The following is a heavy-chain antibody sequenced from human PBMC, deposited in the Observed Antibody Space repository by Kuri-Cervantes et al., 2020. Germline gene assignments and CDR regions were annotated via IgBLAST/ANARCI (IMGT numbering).Heavy chain of an antibody. D-gene: IGHD1-26*01. CDR1: GFTVSSNY. J-gene: IGHJ5*02. V-gene: IGHV3-53*01. CDR2: IYVSGST. CDR3: AKALYSQWEWFDP. Sequence: GESLKISCAASGFTVSSNYMSWVRQAPGKGLEWVSVIYVSGSTSYIDSVKGRFTVSRDNSKNMVHLQMNSLRAEDTAVYYCAKALYSQWEWFDPWGQGTLVTVSS.